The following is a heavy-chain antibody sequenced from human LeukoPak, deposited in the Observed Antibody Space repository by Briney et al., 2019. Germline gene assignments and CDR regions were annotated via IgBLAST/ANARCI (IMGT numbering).Heavy chain of an antibody. CDR1: GGSFSGYY. J-gene: IGHJ4*02. Sequence: PSETLSLTCAVYGGSFSGYYWSWIRQPPGKGLEWIGEINHSGSTNYNPSLKSRVTISVDTSKSQFSLKLSSVTAADTAVYYCARNIVATIRVPYYFDYWGQGTLVTVSS. D-gene: IGHD5-12*01. CDR2: INHSGST. V-gene: IGHV4-34*01. CDR3: ARNIVATIRVPYYFDY.